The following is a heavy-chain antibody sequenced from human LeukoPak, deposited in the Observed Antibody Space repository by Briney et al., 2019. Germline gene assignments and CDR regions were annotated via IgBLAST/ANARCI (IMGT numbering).Heavy chain of an antibody. CDR3: ARLAMILYVGQVPDDY. CDR2: INPNSGGT. CDR1: GYTFTGYY. V-gene: IGHV1-2*02. J-gene: IGHJ4*02. D-gene: IGHD3-16*01. Sequence: ASVKVSCKASGYTFTGYYMHWVQQAPGQGLEWMGWINPNSGGTNYAQKFQGRVTMTRDTSISTAYMELSRLRSDDTAVYYCARLAMILYVGQVPDDYWGQGTLVTVSS.